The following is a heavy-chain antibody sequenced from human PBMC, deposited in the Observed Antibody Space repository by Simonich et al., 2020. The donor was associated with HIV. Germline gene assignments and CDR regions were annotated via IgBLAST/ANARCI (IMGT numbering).Heavy chain of an antibody. CDR2: IIHSRRT. D-gene: IGHD2-2*01. V-gene: IGHV4-34*01. CDR3: ARGFYQRLYYFDY. Sequence: QVQLQQWGAGLLKPSVTLSLTCAVYGGSFSGYYWSWIRQPPGTGLEGIGEIIHSRRTNYTPARKSRVTRSVDTSKNQFSLKLSTVTAADTAVYYCARGFYQRLYYFDYWGQGTLVTVSS. J-gene: IGHJ4*02. CDR1: GGSFSGYY.